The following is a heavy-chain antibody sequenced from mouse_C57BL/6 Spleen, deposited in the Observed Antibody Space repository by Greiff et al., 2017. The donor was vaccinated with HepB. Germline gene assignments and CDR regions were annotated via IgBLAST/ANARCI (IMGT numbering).Heavy chain of an antibody. D-gene: IGHD1-1*01. V-gene: IGHV1-26*01. CDR1: GYTFTDYY. Sequence: EVQLQQSGPELVKPGASVKISCKASGYTFTDYYMNWVKQSHGKSLEWIGDINPNNGGTSYNQKFKGKATLTVDKSSSTAYMELRSLTSEDSAVYYCARRNLYYYGTSPYFDVWGTGTTVTVSS. CDR3: ARRNLYYYGTSPYFDV. J-gene: IGHJ1*03. CDR2: INPNNGGT.